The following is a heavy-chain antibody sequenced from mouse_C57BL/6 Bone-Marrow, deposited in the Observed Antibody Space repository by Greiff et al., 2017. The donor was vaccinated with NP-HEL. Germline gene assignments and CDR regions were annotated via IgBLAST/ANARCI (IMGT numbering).Heavy chain of an antibody. CDR3: TTGGSSPDAMDY. D-gene: IGHD1-1*01. Sequence: VQLQQSGAELVRPGASVKLSCTVSGFNIKDDYMHWVKQRPEQGLEWIGWIDPENGDTEYASKFQGKATITADTSSNTAYLQLRSLTSEDTAVYYSTTGGSSPDAMDYWGQGTSVTVSS. J-gene: IGHJ4*01. CDR2: IDPENGDT. V-gene: IGHV14-4*01. CDR1: GFNIKDDY.